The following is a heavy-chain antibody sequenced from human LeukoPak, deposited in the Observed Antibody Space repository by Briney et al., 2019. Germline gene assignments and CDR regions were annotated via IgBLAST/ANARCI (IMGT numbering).Heavy chain of an antibody. D-gene: IGHD3-9*01. V-gene: IGHV4-30-2*01. Sequence: SQTLSLTCAVSGGSISSGGYSWSWIRQPPGKGLEWIGYIYQSGSTYYNPSLKSRVTISVYRSKNQFSLKLSSVTAADTAVYYCARGGKYYDILTGTFSDWYFDLWGRGTLVTVSS. J-gene: IGHJ2*01. CDR2: IYQSGST. CDR1: GGSISSGGYS. CDR3: ARGGKYYDILTGTFSDWYFDL.